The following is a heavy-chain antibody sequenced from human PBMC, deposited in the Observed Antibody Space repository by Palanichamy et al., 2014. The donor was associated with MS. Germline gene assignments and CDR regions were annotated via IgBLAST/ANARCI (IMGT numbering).Heavy chain of an antibody. J-gene: IGHJ3*01. Sequence: QLQLQESGPGLVKPSETLFLTCTVSGGSISSDTSYWGWIRQPPGKGLEWIANLYYTGSTYYNPSLQSRVTMSVDTSKNQFSLKITSLTAADAATYYCARLKWELAAYAFDVWGQGTLVAVSS. D-gene: IGHD4-23*01. V-gene: IGHV4-39*01. CDR3: ARLKWELAAYAFDV. CDR2: LYYTGST. CDR1: GGSISSDTSY.